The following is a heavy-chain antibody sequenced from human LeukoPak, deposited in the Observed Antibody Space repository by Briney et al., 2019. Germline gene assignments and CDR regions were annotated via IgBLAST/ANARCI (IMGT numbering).Heavy chain of an antibody. CDR3: AKHVAIGLDTMDV. Sequence: GGSLRLSCAASGFTFSRHAMSWVRQAPGKGLEWVSVIRDSSSGTTYADSVKGRFTISRDNSKNTLYLQMNSLRAEDTAVYYCAKHVAIGLDTMDVWGQGTTVTVSS. D-gene: IGHD3-10*02. J-gene: IGHJ6*02. V-gene: IGHV3-23*01. CDR2: IRDSSSGT. CDR1: GFTFSRHA.